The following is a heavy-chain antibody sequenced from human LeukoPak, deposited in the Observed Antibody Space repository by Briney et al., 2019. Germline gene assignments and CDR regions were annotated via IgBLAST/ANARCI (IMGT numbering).Heavy chain of an antibody. V-gene: IGHV1-69*04. Sequence: SVKVSCKASGGTFSSYAISWVRQAPGQGLEWMGRIIPILGIASYAQKFQGRVTITADKSTSTAYMELSSLRSEDTAVYYCARVGYCTNGVCSLDYYYGMGVWGQGTTVTVSS. CDR3: ARVGYCTNGVCSLDYYYGMGV. J-gene: IGHJ6*02. D-gene: IGHD2-8*01. CDR2: IIPILGIA. CDR1: GGTFSSYA.